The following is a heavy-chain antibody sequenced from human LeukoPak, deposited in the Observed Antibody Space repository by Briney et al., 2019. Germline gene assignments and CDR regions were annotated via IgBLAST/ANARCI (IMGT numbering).Heavy chain of an antibody. CDR1: GGSISSSSYY. CDR2: IYYSGST. Sequence: SETLSLTCTVSGGSISSSSYYWGWIRQPPGKGLEWIGSIYYSGSTYYNPSLKSRVTISVDTSKNQFSLKLSSVTAADTAVYYCARDWGYDFWSGYCFDYWGQGTLVTVSS. J-gene: IGHJ4*02. V-gene: IGHV4-39*07. CDR3: ARDWGYDFWSGYCFDY. D-gene: IGHD3-3*01.